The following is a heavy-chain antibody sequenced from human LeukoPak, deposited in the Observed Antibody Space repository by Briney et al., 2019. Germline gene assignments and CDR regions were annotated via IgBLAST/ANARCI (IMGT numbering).Heavy chain of an antibody. CDR3: ARVDPYDFFFGY. CDR1: GGSISSYY. D-gene: IGHD3-3*01. V-gene: IGHV4-59*01. CDR2: IYYTGST. Sequence: SETLSLTCTVSGGSISSYYWSWIRQPPGKGLEWIGYIYYTGSTNYNPSLKSRVTISVDTSKNQFSLRLSSVTAADTAVYYCARVDPYDFFFGYWGQGTLVTVSS. J-gene: IGHJ4*02.